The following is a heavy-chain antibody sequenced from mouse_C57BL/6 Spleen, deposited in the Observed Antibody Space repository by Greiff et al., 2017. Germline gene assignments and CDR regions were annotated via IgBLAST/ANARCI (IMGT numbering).Heavy chain of an antibody. D-gene: IGHD1-1*01. CDR1: GYTFTSYW. CDR2: IYPGSGST. J-gene: IGHJ4*01. V-gene: IGHV1-55*01. Sequence: QVQLQQPGAELVKPGASVKMSCKASGYTFTSYWITWVKQRPGQGLEWIGDIYPGSGSTNYNEKFKSKATLTVDTSSSTAYMQLSSLTSEDSAVYYCARYPRTTVVPSMDYWGQGTSVTVSS. CDR3: ARYPRTTVVPSMDY.